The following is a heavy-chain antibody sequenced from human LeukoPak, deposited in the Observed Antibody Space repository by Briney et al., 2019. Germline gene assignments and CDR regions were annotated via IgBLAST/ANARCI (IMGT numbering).Heavy chain of an antibody. Sequence: SETLSLTCTVSGGSISSYYWSWIRQPARKGLEWIGRIYTSRSTNYNPSLKSRVSMSVDTSKNQFSLKLSSVTAADTAVYYCARQRTGDWNWFDPWGQGTLVSVSS. CDR1: GGSISSYY. CDR2: IYTSRST. D-gene: IGHD3-10*01. V-gene: IGHV4-4*07. J-gene: IGHJ5*02. CDR3: ARQRTGDWNWFDP.